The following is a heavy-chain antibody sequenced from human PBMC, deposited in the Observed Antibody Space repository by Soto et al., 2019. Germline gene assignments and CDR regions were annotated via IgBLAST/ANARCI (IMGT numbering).Heavy chain of an antibody. Sequence: GESLKISCKGSGYSFTSYWIGWVRQMPGKGLEWMGIIYPGDSDTRYSPSFQGQVTISADKSISTAYLQWSSLKASDTAMYYCARHVVVVVAARQSDYYYYMDVWGKGTTVTVS. CDR3: ARHVVVVVAARQSDYYYYMDV. V-gene: IGHV5-51*01. CDR2: IYPGDSDT. J-gene: IGHJ6*03. CDR1: GYSFTSYW. D-gene: IGHD2-15*01.